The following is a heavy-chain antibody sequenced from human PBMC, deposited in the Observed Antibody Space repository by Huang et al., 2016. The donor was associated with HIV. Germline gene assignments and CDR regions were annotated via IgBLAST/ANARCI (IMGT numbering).Heavy chain of an antibody. CDR1: GYSFSSCG. J-gene: IGHJ3*01. CDR2: ISSYNHKT. D-gene: IGHD3-3*01. CDR3: TKKNVDDFWSESYTGGAFHV. Sequence: QEHLEQSGAEVKKPGASVKVSCKASGYSFSSCGISWVRQAPGHGVGWMGWISSYNHKTSYAQKCRGIVTMTTDTSTSTAYMELRSLRSDDTAVYYCTKKNVDDFWSESYTGGAFHVWGQGTVVTVSS. V-gene: IGHV1-18*01.